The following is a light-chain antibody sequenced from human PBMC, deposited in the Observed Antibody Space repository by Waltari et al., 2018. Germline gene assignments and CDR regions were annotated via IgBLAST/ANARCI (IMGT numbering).Light chain of an antibody. Sequence: QSVLPQPPSVSGAPGQRVTIPSTGSSSNLGAGNDLNWYQYLPGTIPKLVIYGKKKGPTGVLDRFSGSKSGTSVSLAITGLQAEDEAYYYCQCYDISLRGVFGGGTNLTVL. CDR3: QCYDISLRGV. V-gene: IGLV1-40*01. J-gene: IGLJ3*02. CDR1: SSNLGAGND. CDR2: GKK.